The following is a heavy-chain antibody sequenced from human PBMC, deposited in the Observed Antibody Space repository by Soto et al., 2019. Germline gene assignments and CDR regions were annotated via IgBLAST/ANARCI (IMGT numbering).Heavy chain of an antibody. V-gene: IGHV1-2*04. CDR3: ARDTGLWFGELLCDSYGMDV. Sequence: ASMKVSYKASGYTFTGYYMHWVRQAPGQRLEWMGWINPNSGGTNYAQKFQGWVTMTRDTSISTAYMELSRLRSDDTAVYYCARDTGLWFGELLCDSYGMDVWGQGTTVTVSS. CDR2: INPNSGGT. J-gene: IGHJ6*02. CDR1: GYTFTGYY. D-gene: IGHD3-10*01.